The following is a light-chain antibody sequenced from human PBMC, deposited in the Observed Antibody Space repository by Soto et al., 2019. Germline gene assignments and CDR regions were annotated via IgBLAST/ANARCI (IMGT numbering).Light chain of an antibody. CDR3: QQYDISPFT. CDR1: QSVSNNY. V-gene: IGKV3-20*01. Sequence: EIVLTQSPGTLSLSPGERATLSCRASQSVSNNYLAWFQQKPGQAPRVPIYGASSRATGIPDRFSGSGSGTDFTLTISRLESEDLAVYYCQQYDISPFTFGPGTKVDVK. CDR2: GAS. J-gene: IGKJ3*01.